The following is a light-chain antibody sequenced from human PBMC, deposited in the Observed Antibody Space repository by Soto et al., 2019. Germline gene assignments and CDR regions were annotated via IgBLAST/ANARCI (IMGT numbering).Light chain of an antibody. V-gene: IGKV3-11*01. CDR1: QGIKNY. J-gene: IGKJ1*01. Sequence: IVMTQSPATLSVSPGERATLSCRASQGIKNYLAWFQQKPGQAPRLLIYDASNRATGIPARFSGSGSGTDFTLTISSLEPEDFAVYYCQQSSNWPQWTLGQGTKVDI. CDR2: DAS. CDR3: QQSSNWPQWT.